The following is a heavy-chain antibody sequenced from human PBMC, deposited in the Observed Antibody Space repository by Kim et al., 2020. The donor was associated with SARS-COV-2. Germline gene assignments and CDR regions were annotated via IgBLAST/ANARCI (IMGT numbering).Heavy chain of an antibody. J-gene: IGHJ4*02. Sequence: SETLSLTCAVYGGSFSDYYWSWFRQPPGKGLEWIGEINHSGSSNYNPSLKSRVTISADTSKNQFSLRLVSVTAADTAVDYCAREGKMVAAVTGFDYWGQG. CDR1: GGSFSDYY. CDR3: AREGKMVAAVTGFDY. V-gene: IGHV4-34*01. D-gene: IGHD2-15*01. CDR2: INHSGSS.